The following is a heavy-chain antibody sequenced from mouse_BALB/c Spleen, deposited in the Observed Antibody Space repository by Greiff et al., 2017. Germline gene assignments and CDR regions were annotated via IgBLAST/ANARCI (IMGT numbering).Heavy chain of an antibody. J-gene: IGHJ4*01. CDR3: ARGRGNYDAMDY. D-gene: IGHD2-1*01. CDR2: ISSGGST. CDR1: GFTFSSYA. Sequence: EVNVVESGGGLVKPGGSLKLSCAASGFTFSSYAMSWVRQTPEKRLEWVASISSGGSTYYPDSVKGRFTISRDNARNILYLQMSSLRSEDTAMYYCARGRGNYDAMDYWGQGTSVTVSS. V-gene: IGHV5-6-5*01.